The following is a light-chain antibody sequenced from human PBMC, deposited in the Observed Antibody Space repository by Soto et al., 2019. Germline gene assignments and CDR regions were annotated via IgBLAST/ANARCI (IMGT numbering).Light chain of an antibody. J-gene: IGKJ1*01. V-gene: IGKV1-39*01. CDR3: QQSYSTLGPWT. Sequence: DIQMTQSPSSLSASVGDRVTITCRASQSISSYLNWYQQKPGKAPKLLIYAASSLQSGVPSRFSGSGSGTDFTLTISSLQPEDFATYYCQQSYSTLGPWTFGQGTKVEIK. CDR1: QSISSY. CDR2: AAS.